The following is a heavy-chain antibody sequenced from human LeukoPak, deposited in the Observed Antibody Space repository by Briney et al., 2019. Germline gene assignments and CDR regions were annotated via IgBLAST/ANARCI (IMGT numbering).Heavy chain of an antibody. CDR3: AIYCSSTSCSAGRVTLDY. J-gene: IGHJ4*02. V-gene: IGHV4-4*07. CDR2: IYPSGNT. CDR1: RGSTSTYY. D-gene: IGHD2-2*01. Sequence: PSETLSLTCTISRGSTSTYYWSWIRQPAGKGLEWIGRIYPSGNTNFNPSLMSRVTMSIDTSKNQFSLKLSSVTAADTAIYYCAIYCSSTSCSAGRVTLDYWGQGTLVTVSS.